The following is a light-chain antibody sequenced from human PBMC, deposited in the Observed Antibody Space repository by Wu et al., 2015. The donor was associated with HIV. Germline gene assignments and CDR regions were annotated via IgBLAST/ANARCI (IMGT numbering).Light chain of an antibody. Sequence: EIVLTQSPGTLSLSPGERATLSCRASQSVSSSYLAWYQQKPGQAPRLLIYGASSRATGIPDRFSGSGSGTDFTLTISRLEPEDFAVYYCQQYGSSPWTFGQGQGG. CDR1: QSVSSSY. J-gene: IGKJ1*01. V-gene: IGKV3-20*01. CDR3: QQYGSSPWT. CDR2: GAS.